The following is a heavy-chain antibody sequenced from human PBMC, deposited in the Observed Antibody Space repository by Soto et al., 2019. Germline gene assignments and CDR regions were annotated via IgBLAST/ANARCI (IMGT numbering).Heavy chain of an antibody. CDR2: IYSGGST. D-gene: IGHD1-26*01. J-gene: IGHJ3*02. V-gene: IGHV3-53*01. CDR1: GFTVSSNY. Sequence: GGSLRLSCAASGFTVSSNYMSWVRQAPGKGLEWVSVIYSGGSTYYADSVKGRFTISRDNSKNTLYLQMNSLRAEDTAVYYCARDRRRGSYGAFDIWGQGTMVTVSS. CDR3: ARDRRRGSYGAFDI.